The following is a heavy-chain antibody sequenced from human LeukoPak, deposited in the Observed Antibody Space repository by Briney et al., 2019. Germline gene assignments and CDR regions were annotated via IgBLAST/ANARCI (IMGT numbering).Heavy chain of an antibody. D-gene: IGHD2-15*01. J-gene: IGHJ4*02. CDR3: ATQSWVAAGDY. CDR1: GFTFSSYG. Sequence: GGSLRLSCAASGFTFSSYGMHWVRQAPGKGLEWVAVIWYDGSSKYYADSVKGRFTISRDNSKNTLYLQMNSLRAEDTAVYYCATQSWVAAGDYWGQGTLVTVSS. V-gene: IGHV3-33*01. CDR2: IWYDGSSK.